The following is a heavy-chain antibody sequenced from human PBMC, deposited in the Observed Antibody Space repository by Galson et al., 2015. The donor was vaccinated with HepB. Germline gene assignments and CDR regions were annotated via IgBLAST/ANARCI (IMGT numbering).Heavy chain of an antibody. D-gene: IGHD2-21*02. CDR1: GASVSSYY. CDR2: IFVTDNT. J-gene: IGHJ4*02. Sequence: ETLSLTCTVSGASVSSYYWNWIRQPAGKKLEWIGRIFVTDNTNYNPSLKSRVTMSMDRSKNQIFLKLNSVTAADTAVYYCARSVVTAPFDYWGQGTLVTVSS. V-gene: IGHV4-4*07. CDR3: ARSVVTAPFDY.